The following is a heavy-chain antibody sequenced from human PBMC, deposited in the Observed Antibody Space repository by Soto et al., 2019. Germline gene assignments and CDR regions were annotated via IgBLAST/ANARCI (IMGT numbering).Heavy chain of an antibody. V-gene: IGHV3-9*01. Sequence: EVQLEESGGGLVQPGRSLRLSCAGSGFNFDDYAMHWVRQAPGKGVEWVSSINFKGNAIGYADSVKGRFTISRDNEKNSLYLQIEGLKTEDTALYYCAKGRRGYISAAADSWGQGTLVTVSS. CDR2: INFKGNAI. CDR1: GFNFDDYA. J-gene: IGHJ4*02. D-gene: IGHD6-13*01. CDR3: AKGRRGYISAAADS.